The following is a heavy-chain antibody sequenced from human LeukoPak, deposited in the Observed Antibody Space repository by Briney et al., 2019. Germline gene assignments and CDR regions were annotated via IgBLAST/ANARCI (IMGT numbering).Heavy chain of an antibody. D-gene: IGHD3-3*02. Sequence: TGGSLRLSCEASGFTFSGYSMNWVRQAPGKGLEWISYIFTSGSTINYADSVQGRFIISRDNAKNSLYLQMNSLRAEDTAVYYCVRILEFHFDYWGQGILVTVSS. CDR1: GFTFSGYS. CDR2: IFTSGSTI. J-gene: IGHJ4*02. CDR3: VRILEFHFDY. V-gene: IGHV3-48*04.